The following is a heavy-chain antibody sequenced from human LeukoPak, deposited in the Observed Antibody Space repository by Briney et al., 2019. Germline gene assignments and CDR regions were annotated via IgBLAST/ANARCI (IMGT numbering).Heavy chain of an antibody. V-gene: IGHV5-51*01. CDR3: ARLSGFYDSTAGYIDY. J-gene: IGHJ4*02. D-gene: IGHD3-22*01. Sequence: GESLKISCEGSGYSFPSYWIGWVRQMPGKGLEWMGIIYPGDSDTKYSPSFQGQVTISADRSISTAYLQWNSLQASDNAMYFCARLSGFYDSTAGYIDYWGQGILVTVSS. CDR1: GYSFPSYW. CDR2: IYPGDSDT.